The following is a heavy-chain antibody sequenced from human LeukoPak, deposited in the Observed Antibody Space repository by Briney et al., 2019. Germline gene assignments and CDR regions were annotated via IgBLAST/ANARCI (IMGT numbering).Heavy chain of an antibody. J-gene: IGHJ4*02. V-gene: IGHV3-15*01. Sequence: GGSLTLSCAASGFTFSNAWKSGVRQAPGKRREGGGRIKNKNCSGTTDYDSPLKSRFTISRDKSKNPVSLKMNPLKTEDTAVYYCARQEISGYGFWGQGTVTTVSS. CDR1: GFTFSNAW. CDR3: ARQEISGYGF. D-gene: IGHD3-10*01. CDR2: IKNKNCSGTT.